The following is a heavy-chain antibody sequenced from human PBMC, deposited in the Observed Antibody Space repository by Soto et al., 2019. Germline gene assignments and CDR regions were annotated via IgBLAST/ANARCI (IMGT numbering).Heavy chain of an antibody. V-gene: IGHV1-18*01. CDR1: GYIFVNYG. J-gene: IGHJ6*01. CDR2: ISPYTVNT. CDR3: VMKHNYVTPTPQDV. Sequence: QVQLVQSGDEVKKPGASVKVSCKASGYIFVNYGIAWVRKAPGHGREWMGWISPYTVNTHSATKIQGRLTMTTNTPTRTEYKNMGCLTSDDAAGYCCVMKHNYVTPTPQDVWAQGHTVTVSS. D-gene: IGHD3-16*01.